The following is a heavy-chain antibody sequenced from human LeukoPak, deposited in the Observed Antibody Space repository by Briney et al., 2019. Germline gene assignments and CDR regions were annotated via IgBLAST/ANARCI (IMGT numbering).Heavy chain of an antibody. CDR2: INAGNGNT. CDR1: GYTFASYA. V-gene: IGHV1-3*01. CDR3: ARPGIAAAAPVAEYFQH. D-gene: IGHD6-13*01. Sequence: ASVKVSCKASGYTFASYAMHWVRQAPGQRLEWMGWINAGNGNTKYSQKLQGRVTITRDTSASTAYMKLSSLRSEDTAVYYCARPGIAAAAPVAEYFQHWGQGTLVTVSS. J-gene: IGHJ1*01.